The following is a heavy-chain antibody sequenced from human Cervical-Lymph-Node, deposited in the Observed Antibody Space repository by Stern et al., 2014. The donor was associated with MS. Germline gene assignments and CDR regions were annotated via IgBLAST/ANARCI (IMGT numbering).Heavy chain of an antibody. D-gene: IGHD3-16*01. Sequence: VQLVESGAEVKKPGGSVKVSCKASGYTFTSYDINWVRQAPGQGLEWMGWMNPNNGNTGYAEKFQGRVTLTRNTSISTAYMELSSLRSEDTAVYYCARGRVDLIRALGIWGQGTMVTVSS. CDR1: GYTFTSYD. CDR2: MNPNNGNT. CDR3: ARGRVDLIRALGI. J-gene: IGHJ3*02. V-gene: IGHV1-8*01.